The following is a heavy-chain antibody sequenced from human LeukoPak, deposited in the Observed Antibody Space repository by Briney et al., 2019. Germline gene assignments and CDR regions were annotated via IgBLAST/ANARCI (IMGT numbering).Heavy chain of an antibody. CDR3: ARGLRPGDYDSY. V-gene: IGHV1-46*01. J-gene: IGHJ4*02. CDR2: INPSGGST. CDR1: GYTFTSYY. D-gene: IGHD4-17*01. Sequence: GASVKVSCKASGYTFTSYYMHWVRQAPGQGLEWMGIINPSGGSTSYAQKFQGRVTMTRNTSISTAYMELSSLRSEDTAVYYCARGLRPGDYDSYWGQGTLVTVSS.